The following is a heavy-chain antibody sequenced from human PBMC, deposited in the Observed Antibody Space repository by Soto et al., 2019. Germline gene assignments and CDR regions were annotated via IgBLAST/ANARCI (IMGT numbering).Heavy chain of an antibody. CDR3: AKDQSLGYCSSPSCYSRAQHYYYYGMDV. V-gene: IGHV3-30*18. J-gene: IGHJ6*02. CDR2: ISYDGSNK. Sequence: SLRLSCAASGFTFSSYGMHWVRQAPGKGLEWVAVISYDGSNKYYADSVKGRFTISRDNSKNTLYLQMNSLRAEDTAVYYCAKDQSLGYCSSPSCYSRAQHYYYYGMDVWGQGTTVTVSS. CDR1: GFTFSSYG. D-gene: IGHD2-2*02.